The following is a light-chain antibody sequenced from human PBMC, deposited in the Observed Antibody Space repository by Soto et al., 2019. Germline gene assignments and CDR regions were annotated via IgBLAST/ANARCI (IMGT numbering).Light chain of an antibody. Sequence: EIVLTQSPGTLSLSPGERATLSCRSSHSVSSNYLAWYQQKPGQAPRLLIYDASSRATGIPDRFSGSGSGTDFTLTSSRLEPVDFAVYYCQQYGISTTFGQGQKVESK. J-gene: IGKJ1*01. V-gene: IGKV3-20*01. CDR3: QQYGISTT. CDR1: HSVSSNY. CDR2: DAS.